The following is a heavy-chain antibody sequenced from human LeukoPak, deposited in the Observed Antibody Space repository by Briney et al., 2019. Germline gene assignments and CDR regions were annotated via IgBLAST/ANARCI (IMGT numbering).Heavy chain of an antibody. CDR2: LNPKSGGT. CDR1: VYTLTDHY. D-gene: IGHD2-2*01. CDR3: ARVTANYASWLDP. J-gene: IGHJ5*02. Sequence: ASVNVSCKASVYTLTDHYIHWVRQAPGQGLEWMGWLNPKSGGTNYAHNFQGRVTMTRDTSINTAYMDLSRLTFDDTAVYYCARVTANYASWLDPWGQGTLVTVSS. V-gene: IGHV1-2*07.